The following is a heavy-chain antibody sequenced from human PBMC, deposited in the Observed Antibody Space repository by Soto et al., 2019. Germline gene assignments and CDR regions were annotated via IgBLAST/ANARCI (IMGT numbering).Heavy chain of an antibody. Sequence: SETLSLTCTVSGGSISSYYWSWIRQPPGKGLEWIGYIYYSGSTNYNPSLKSRVTISVDTSKNQFSLKLSSVTAADTAVYYCAREEPYAYGSGSYVDYWGQGTLVTVSS. V-gene: IGHV4-59*01. CDR1: GGSISSYY. J-gene: IGHJ4*02. CDR2: IYYSGST. CDR3: AREEPYAYGSGSYVDY. D-gene: IGHD3-10*01.